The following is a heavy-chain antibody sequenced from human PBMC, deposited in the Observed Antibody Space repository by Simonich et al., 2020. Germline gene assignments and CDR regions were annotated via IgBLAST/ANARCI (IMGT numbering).Heavy chain of an antibody. Sequence: GAEVKKPGASVKVSCKASGYTFTGYYMHWVRQAPGQGLGWMGRINPNSGGTNYAQKFQGRVTMTRDTSISTAYMELSRLRSDDTAVYYCARVPGIYYYYGMDVWDQGTTVTVSS. J-gene: IGHJ6*02. CDR3: ARVPGIYYYYGMDV. CDR2: INPNSGGT. D-gene: IGHD3-10*01. CDR1: GYTFTGYY. V-gene: IGHV1-2*06.